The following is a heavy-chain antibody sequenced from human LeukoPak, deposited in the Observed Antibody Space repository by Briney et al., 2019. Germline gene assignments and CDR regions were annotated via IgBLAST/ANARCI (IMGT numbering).Heavy chain of an antibody. Sequence: GGSLRLSCAASGFTFRSYVMTWVRQAPGKGLEWASTISGGGGTIYYADSVKGRFTISRDNSNNTVFLQMNSLRAEDTAVYFCTKDRSTDTYGNFDYWGQGTLVTVSS. CDR3: TKDRSTDTYGNFDY. J-gene: IGHJ4*02. CDR1: GFTFRSYV. CDR2: ISGGGGTI. D-gene: IGHD5-18*01. V-gene: IGHV3-23*01.